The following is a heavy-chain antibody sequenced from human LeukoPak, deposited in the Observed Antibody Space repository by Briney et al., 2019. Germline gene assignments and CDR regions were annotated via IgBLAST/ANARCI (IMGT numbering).Heavy chain of an antibody. Sequence: SETLSLTCAVSGYSISSGYYWGWIRQPPGKGLEWIGSIYHSGSTYYNPSLKSRVTISVDTSKNQFSLMLSSVTAADTAVYYCARGFADYYYYMDVWGKGTTVTVSS. J-gene: IGHJ6*03. CDR1: GYSISSGYY. CDR2: IYHSGST. V-gene: IGHV4-38-2*01. CDR3: ARGFADYYYYMDV.